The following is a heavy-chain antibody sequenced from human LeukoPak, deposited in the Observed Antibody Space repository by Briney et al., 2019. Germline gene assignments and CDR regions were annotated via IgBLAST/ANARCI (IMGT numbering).Heavy chain of an antibody. Sequence: GRSLRLSCAASGFTFSSYAMHWVRQAPGKGLEWVALISYDGINKHYADSVKGRFTISRDNSNNTLYLQINSLRGEDTAVYYCARDLLPRADFWSGYYPPVDYYGMDVWGQGTTVTVSS. J-gene: IGHJ6*02. CDR1: GFTFSSYA. CDR3: ARDLLPRADFWSGYYPPVDYYGMDV. CDR2: ISYDGINK. D-gene: IGHD3-3*01. V-gene: IGHV3-30-3*01.